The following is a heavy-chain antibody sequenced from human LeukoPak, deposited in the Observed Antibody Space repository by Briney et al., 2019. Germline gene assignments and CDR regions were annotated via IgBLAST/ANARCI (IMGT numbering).Heavy chain of an antibody. J-gene: IGHJ4*02. Sequence: GGSLRLSCAASGFTFSSYEMNWVRQAPGKGLEWVSYISSSGSTIYYADSVKGRFTISRDNSKNTLYLQMNSLRAEDTAVYYCAREVRGVIIDNEYYFDYWGQGTLVTVSS. CDR1: GFTFSSYE. V-gene: IGHV3-48*03. D-gene: IGHD3-10*01. CDR3: AREVRGVIIDNEYYFDY. CDR2: ISSSGSTI.